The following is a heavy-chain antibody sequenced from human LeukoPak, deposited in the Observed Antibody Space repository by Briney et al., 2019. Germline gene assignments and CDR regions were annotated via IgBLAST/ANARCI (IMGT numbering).Heavy chain of an antibody. CDR3: ARVALRYNWFDP. J-gene: IGHJ5*02. CDR1: GGTFSSYA. Sequence: SVKVSCKASGGTFSSYAISWVRQAPEQGLEWMGGIIPIFGTANYAQKFQGRVTITTDESTSTAYMELSSLRSEDTAVYYCARVALRYNWFDPWGQGTLVTVSS. CDR2: IIPIFGTA. V-gene: IGHV1-69*05. D-gene: IGHD2-15*01.